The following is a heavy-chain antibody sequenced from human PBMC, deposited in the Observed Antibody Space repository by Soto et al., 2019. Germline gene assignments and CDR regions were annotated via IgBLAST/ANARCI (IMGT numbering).Heavy chain of an antibody. J-gene: IGHJ6*02. V-gene: IGHV3-15*01. Sequence: EVPLVESGGGLVKPGGSLRLSCAASGFTFSNAWMSWVRQAPGKGLEWVGRIKSKTDGGTTDYAAPVKGRFTISRDXXKXTXXLQMNSLKTEDTAVYYCTTDLGPEWELIYYYGMDVWGQGTRVTVSS. CDR3: TTDLGPEWELIYYYGMDV. D-gene: IGHD1-26*01. CDR1: GFTFSNAW. CDR2: IKSKTDGGTT.